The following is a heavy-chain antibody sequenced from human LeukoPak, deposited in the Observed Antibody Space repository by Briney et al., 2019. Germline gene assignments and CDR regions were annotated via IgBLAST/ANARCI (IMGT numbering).Heavy chain of an antibody. D-gene: IGHD2-2*01. CDR3: ASIYCSSTSCYGFDY. J-gene: IGHJ4*02. CDR2: IYYSGST. Sequence: TRKVADRSIGRGDCYWSWIRQPQGKGLEWIGYIYYSGSTYYNPSLKSRVTISVDTSKNQFSLKLSSVTAADTAVYYCASIYCSSTSCYGFDYWGQGTLVTVSS. V-gene: IGHV4-30-4*01. CDR1: DRSIGRGDCY.